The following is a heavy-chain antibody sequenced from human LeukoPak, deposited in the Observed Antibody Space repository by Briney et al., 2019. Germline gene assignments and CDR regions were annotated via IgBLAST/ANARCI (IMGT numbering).Heavy chain of an antibody. CDR1: GYTFTSYG. D-gene: IGHD6-13*01. CDR3: TRDLPYSSSWESIDY. J-gene: IGHJ4*02. CDR2: ISAYNGNT. V-gene: IGHV1-18*01. Sequence: ASVKVSCKASGYTFTSYGINWVRQAPGQGPEWMGWISAYNGNTKYAQNLQGRVTMTTDTSTSTAYMELRSLRSDDTAVYYCTRDLPYSSSWESIDYWGQGTLVTVSS.